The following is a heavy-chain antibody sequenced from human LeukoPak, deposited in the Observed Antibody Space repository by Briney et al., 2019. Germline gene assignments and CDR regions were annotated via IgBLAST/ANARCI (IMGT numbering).Heavy chain of an antibody. CDR3: ARHSIALFYSSGAYFDL. V-gene: IGHV4-59*08. CDR1: GGSISSYY. CDR2: IYYSGST. D-gene: IGHD6-19*01. Sequence: SETLSLTCTVSGGSISSYYWSWIRQPPGRGLEWIGYIYYSGSTNYNPSLKSRVTISVDTSKNQFSLKLSSVTAADTAVYYCARHSIALFYSSGAYFDLWGRGTLVTVSS. J-gene: IGHJ2*01.